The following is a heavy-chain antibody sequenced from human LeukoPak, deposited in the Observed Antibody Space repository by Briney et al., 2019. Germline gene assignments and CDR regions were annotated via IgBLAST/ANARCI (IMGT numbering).Heavy chain of an antibody. CDR3: AREWSTYDILTGYLRS. V-gene: IGHV1-69*13. CDR2: IIPIFGTA. Sequence: SVKVSCKASGGTFSSYAISWVRQAPGQGLEWMGGIIPIFGTANYARKFQGRVTITADESTSTAYMELSSLRSEDTAVYYCAREWSTYDILTGYLRSWGQGTLVTVSS. J-gene: IGHJ4*02. CDR1: GGTFSSYA. D-gene: IGHD3-9*01.